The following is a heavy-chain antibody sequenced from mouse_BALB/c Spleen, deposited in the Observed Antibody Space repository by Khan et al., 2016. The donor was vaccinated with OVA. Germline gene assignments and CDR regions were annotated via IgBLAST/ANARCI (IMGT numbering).Heavy chain of an antibody. CDR3: ACSSFYYRYSFFDY. J-gene: IGHJ2*01. CDR1: AYSITSDYA. D-gene: IGHD2-14*01. CDR2: ISYSGST. Sequence: EVQLQESGPGLVKPSQSLSLTCTVTAYSITSDYAWTWIRQFPGNKLEWMGYISYSGSTSYNPSLKSRISITRDTSKNQFFLQLISVTTEDTATYYWACSSFYYRYSFFDYWGQGTTLTVSS. V-gene: IGHV3-2*02.